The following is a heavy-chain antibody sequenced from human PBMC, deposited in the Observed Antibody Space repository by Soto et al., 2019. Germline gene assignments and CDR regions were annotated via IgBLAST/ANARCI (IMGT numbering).Heavy chain of an antibody. D-gene: IGHD3-22*01. J-gene: IGHJ6*02. CDR2: ISSSGSTI. CDR1: GFTFSDYY. Sequence: QVQLVESGGGLVKPGGSLRLSCAASGFTFSDYYMSWIRQAPGKGLEWVSYISSSGSTIYYADSVKGRFTISRDNAKNSLYLQMNSLRAEDTAVYYCARIYDSSGYYSPVYYYYGMDVWGQGTTVTVSS. V-gene: IGHV3-11*01. CDR3: ARIYDSSGYYSPVYYYYGMDV.